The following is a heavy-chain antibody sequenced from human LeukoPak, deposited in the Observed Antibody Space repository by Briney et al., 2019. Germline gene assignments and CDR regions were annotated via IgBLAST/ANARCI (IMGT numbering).Heavy chain of an antibody. V-gene: IGHV1-18*01. CDR2: ISDYNGNT. D-gene: IGHD4-11*01. J-gene: IGHJ5*02. Sequence: ATVKVSCKASGYTFTSYGISWVRQAPGQGLEWMGWISDYNGNTNYAQKLQGRVTMTTDTSTSTAYMELRSLRSDDTAVYYCARDLYRDSLPVSWFDPWGQGTLVTVSS. CDR3: ARDLYRDSLPVSWFDP. CDR1: GYTFTSYG.